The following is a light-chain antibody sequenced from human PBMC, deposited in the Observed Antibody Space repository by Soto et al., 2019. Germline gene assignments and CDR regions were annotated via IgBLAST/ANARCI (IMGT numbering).Light chain of an antibody. J-gene: IGKJ1*01. CDR3: QQYGTSPRT. V-gene: IGKV3-20*01. CDR1: QSVSSNY. CDR2: GAS. Sequence: EIVLTQSPGSLSLSPGERVTLSCRASQSVSSNYLVWYQQKPGQAPRLLIYGASSRATGIPDRFSGSGSGTDFTLTIGRLEPEDFAVYYCQQYGTSPRTFGQGTKVEIK.